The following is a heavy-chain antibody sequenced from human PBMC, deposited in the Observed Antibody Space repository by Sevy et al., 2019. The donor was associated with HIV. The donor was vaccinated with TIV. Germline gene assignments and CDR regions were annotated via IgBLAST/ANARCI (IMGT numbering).Heavy chain of an antibody. D-gene: IGHD6-19*01. Sequence: GESLKISCAASGFTFSGYSTNWVRQPPGKGLEWVSSISSSGSYIYYADSVKGRFTISRDNAKSSLYLQMNSLRAEDTAVYYCARDWQWPAFDYWGQGTLVTVSS. CDR3: ARDWQWPAFDY. J-gene: IGHJ4*02. CDR1: GFTFSGYS. V-gene: IGHV3-21*01. CDR2: ISSSGSYI.